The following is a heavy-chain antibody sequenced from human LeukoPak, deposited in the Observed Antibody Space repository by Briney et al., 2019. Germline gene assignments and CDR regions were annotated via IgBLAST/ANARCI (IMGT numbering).Heavy chain of an antibody. Sequence: GGSLRLSCAASGFTFSSYAMHWVRQAPGKGREWVAVISYDGSNKYYADSVKGRFTISRDNSKNTLYLQMNSLRAEDTAVYYCARTVGATIDAFDIWGQGTMVTVSS. CDR2: ISYDGSNK. V-gene: IGHV3-30*04. CDR3: ARTVGATIDAFDI. CDR1: GFTFSSYA. J-gene: IGHJ3*02. D-gene: IGHD1-26*01.